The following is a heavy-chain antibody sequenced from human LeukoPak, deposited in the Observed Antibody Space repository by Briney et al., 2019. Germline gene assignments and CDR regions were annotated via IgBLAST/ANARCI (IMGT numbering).Heavy chain of an antibody. J-gene: IGHJ4*02. CDR3: ARDDTATTFDY. Sequence: GSLRLSCAASGFIFSDYYMSWVRQAPGKGLEWVSVIYSGGSTYYADSVKGRFTISRDNSKNTLYLQMNSLRAEDTAVYYCARDDTATTFDYWGQGTLVTVSS. CDR1: GFIFSDYY. D-gene: IGHD5-18*01. CDR2: IYSGGST. V-gene: IGHV3-66*01.